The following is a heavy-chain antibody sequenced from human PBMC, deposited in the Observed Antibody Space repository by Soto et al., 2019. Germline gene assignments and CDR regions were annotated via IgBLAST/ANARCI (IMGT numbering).Heavy chain of an antibody. CDR3: ARRGIVVVPAAPSWFDP. CDR2: IYYSGST. J-gene: IGHJ5*02. D-gene: IGHD2-2*01. Sequence: SETLSLTCTVSGGSISSSSYYWGWIRQPPGKGLEWIGSIYYSGSTYYNPSLKSRVTISVDTSKNQFSLKLSSVTAADTAVYYCARRGIVVVPAAPSWFDPWGQGTLVTVSS. V-gene: IGHV4-39*01. CDR1: GGSISSSSYY.